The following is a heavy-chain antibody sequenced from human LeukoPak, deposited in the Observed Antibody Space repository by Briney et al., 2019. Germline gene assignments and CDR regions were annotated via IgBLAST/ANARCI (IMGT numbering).Heavy chain of an antibody. D-gene: IGHD4-17*01. CDR3: ARKGEDYGDYDY. V-gene: IGHV1-2*02. Sequence: ASVKVSCKASGYTFTGYYMHWVRQAPGQGLEWMGWILPSSGGPYYAQKFQGRITMTRDTSISTAYMELTRLRSDDMAVYYCARKGEDYGDYDYWGQGTLVTDSS. CDR1: GYTFTGYY. CDR2: ILPSSGGP. J-gene: IGHJ4*02.